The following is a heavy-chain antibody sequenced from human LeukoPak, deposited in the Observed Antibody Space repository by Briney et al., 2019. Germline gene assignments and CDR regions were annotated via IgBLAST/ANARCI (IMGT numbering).Heavy chain of an antibody. CDR2: IKGDGSST. Sequence: GGSLRLSCAASGFTFSDYWMHWVRHAPGTGLVWVSDIKGDGSSTRYADSVKGRFTISKDNAKNSLYLQMNSLRAEDTALYHCARNNGMDVWGQGTTVIVSS. J-gene: IGHJ6*02. CDR3: ARNNGMDV. CDR1: GFTFSDYW. V-gene: IGHV3-74*01.